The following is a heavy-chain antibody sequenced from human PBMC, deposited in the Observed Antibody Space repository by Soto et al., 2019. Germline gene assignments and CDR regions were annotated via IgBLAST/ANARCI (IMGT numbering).Heavy chain of an antibody. CDR3: ARVDYGDYPWFDP. CDR1: GGSVSSHLYY. J-gene: IGHJ5*02. D-gene: IGHD4-17*01. V-gene: IGHV4-61*01. CDR2: VYYNGST. Sequence: QVQLQESGPGLLKPSDTLSLTCRVSGGSVSSHLYYWGWIRQPPGNGLEWIANVYYNGSTNYNPSLKSRVTISLDTSKNQFSLKLSSVTAADTAVYYCARVDYGDYPWFDPWGQGTPVTVSS.